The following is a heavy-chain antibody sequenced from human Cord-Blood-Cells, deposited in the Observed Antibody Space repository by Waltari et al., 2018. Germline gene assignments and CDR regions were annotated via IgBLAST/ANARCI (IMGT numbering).Heavy chain of an antibody. D-gene: IGHD6-6*01. CDR3: ARGEYSSSSFDY. CDR1: GRSFSYY. V-gene: IGHV4-34*01. Sequence: QVQLQQWGAGLSKPSETLSLSCAVDGRSFSYYWSWIRQPPGKGLEWIGEINHSGSTNYNPSLKSRVTISVDTSKNQFSLKLSSVTAADTAVYYCARGEYSSSSFDYWGQGTLVTVSS. J-gene: IGHJ4*02. CDR2: INHSGST.